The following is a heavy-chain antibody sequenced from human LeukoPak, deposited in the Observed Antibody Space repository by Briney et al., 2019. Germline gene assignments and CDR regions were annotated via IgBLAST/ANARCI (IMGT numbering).Heavy chain of an antibody. CDR3: ARGMYGLDV. Sequence: PWASVKVSCKASGYTFTGYYIHLVRQAPGQGLEWMGWINPNSGAANYARKFQGRVTMTRDTSITTAYMEVSRLRFGDTAVYYCARGMYGLDVWGQGTTVTVSS. V-gene: IGHV1-2*02. CDR1: GYTFTGYY. J-gene: IGHJ6*02. CDR2: INPNSGAA.